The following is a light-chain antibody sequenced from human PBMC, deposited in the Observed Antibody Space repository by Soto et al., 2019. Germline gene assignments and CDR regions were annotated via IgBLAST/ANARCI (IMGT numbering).Light chain of an antibody. CDR2: AAS. CDR3: QQSFIIPYT. CDR1: QIITTY. Sequence: DIQMTQSPSSLSASVGDRVTITCRASQIITTYLNWYKQTPGRGPELLIYAASSLQSGVPSRFSGSGSGTDFSLTISSLPPEDFATYFCQQSFIIPYTFGQGTKLEI. J-gene: IGKJ2*01. V-gene: IGKV1-39*01.